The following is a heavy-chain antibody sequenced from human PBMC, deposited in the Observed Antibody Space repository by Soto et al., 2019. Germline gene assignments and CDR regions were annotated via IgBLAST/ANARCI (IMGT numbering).Heavy chain of an antibody. CDR1: GFTFSDYY. D-gene: IGHD4-17*01. CDR3: ARDFTTTTHYYYYMDV. CDR2: ISSSGSTI. V-gene: IGHV3-11*01. J-gene: IGHJ6*03. Sequence: GGSLRLSCAASGFTFSDYYMSWIRQAPGKGLEWVSYISSSGSTIYYADSVKGRFTISRDNAKNSLYLQMNSLRAEDTAVYYCARDFTTTTHYYYYMDVWGKGTTVTVSS.